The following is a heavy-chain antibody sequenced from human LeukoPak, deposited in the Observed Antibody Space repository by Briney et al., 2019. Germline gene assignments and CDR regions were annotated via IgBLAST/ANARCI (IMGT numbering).Heavy chain of an antibody. Sequence: GGSLRLSCAASGFTFSSYAMSWVRQAPGKGLEWVSAISGSGGSTYYADSVKGRFTISRDNSKNTLYLQVNSLRAEDTAVYYCAKLGYGDFLYYFDYWGQGTLVTVSS. CDR2: ISGSGGST. J-gene: IGHJ4*02. D-gene: IGHD4-17*01. CDR3: AKLGYGDFLYYFDY. CDR1: GFTFSSYA. V-gene: IGHV3-23*01.